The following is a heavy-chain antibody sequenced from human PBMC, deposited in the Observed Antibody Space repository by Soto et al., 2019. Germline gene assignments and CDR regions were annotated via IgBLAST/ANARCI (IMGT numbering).Heavy chain of an antibody. CDR3: AVVDCSGGSCYSSY. Sequence: EVQLVESGGGLVQPGGSLRLSCAASGFTFSSYWMSWVRQAPGKGLEWVANIKQDGSEKYYVDSVKGRFTISRDNAKNSLYLQMNSLRAEDPAVYYCAVVDCSGGSCYSSYWGQGTLVTVSS. CDR1: GFTFSSYW. D-gene: IGHD2-15*01. CDR2: IKQDGSEK. J-gene: IGHJ4*02. V-gene: IGHV3-7*01.